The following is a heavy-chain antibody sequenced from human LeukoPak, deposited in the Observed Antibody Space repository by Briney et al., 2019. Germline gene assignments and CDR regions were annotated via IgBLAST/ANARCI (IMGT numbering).Heavy chain of an antibody. D-gene: IGHD3-22*01. CDR3: ARGRAVVIGAFDI. J-gene: IGHJ3*02. CDR1: GGSFSGYY. Sequence: SETLSLTCAVYGGSFSGYYWSWIRQPPGKGLEWIGEINHSGSTNYNPSLKSRVTISVDTSKNQFSLKLSSVTAADTAVYYCARGRAVVIGAFDIWGQGTMVTVSS. V-gene: IGHV4-34*01. CDR2: INHSGST.